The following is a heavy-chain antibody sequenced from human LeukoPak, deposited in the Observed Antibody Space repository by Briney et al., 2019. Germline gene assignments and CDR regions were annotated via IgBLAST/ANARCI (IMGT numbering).Heavy chain of an antibody. V-gene: IGHV3-11*01. CDR1: GFSFSDHY. CDR2: ITSSGRST. CDR3: TRDPDYGDPD. Sequence: GGSLRLSCTASGFSFSDHYVTWMRQAPGKGLEWISYITSSGRSTDYADSVKGRFIISRDNAMNSLFLQMSSLRVDDTAVYYCTRDPDYGDPDWGQGTLVTVSS. J-gene: IGHJ4*02. D-gene: IGHD2-21*01.